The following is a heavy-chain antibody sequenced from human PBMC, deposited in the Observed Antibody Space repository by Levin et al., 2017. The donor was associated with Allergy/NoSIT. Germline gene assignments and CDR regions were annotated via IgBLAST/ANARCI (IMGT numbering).Heavy chain of an antibody. V-gene: IGHV4-61*01. D-gene: IGHD3-16*02. Sequence: SETLSLTCTVSGGSVSSSSYYWSWIRQPPGKGLEWIGYIYYSGSTNYNPSLKSRVTISIDTSKNQFSLKLSSVTAADTAVYYCATKEWRFGGVIDTRYYYYGMDVWGQGTTVTVSS. J-gene: IGHJ6*02. CDR2: IYYSGST. CDR1: GGSVSSSSYY. CDR3: ATKEWRFGGVIDTRYYYYGMDV.